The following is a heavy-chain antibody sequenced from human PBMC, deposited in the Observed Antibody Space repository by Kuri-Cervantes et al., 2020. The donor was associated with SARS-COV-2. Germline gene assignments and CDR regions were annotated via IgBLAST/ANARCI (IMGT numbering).Heavy chain of an antibody. V-gene: IGHV4-30-4*01. Sequence: LRLSCTLSGGSISSGDYYWSWIRQPPGKGLEWIGYIYYSGSTYYNPSLKSRVTISVDTSKNQFSLKLSSVTAADTAVYYCARDPYYDYVWGSYRLGGAFDIWGQGTMVTVSS. CDR3: ARDPYYDYVWGSYRLGGAFDI. J-gene: IGHJ3*02. CDR2: IYYSGST. D-gene: IGHD3-16*02. CDR1: GGSISSGDYY.